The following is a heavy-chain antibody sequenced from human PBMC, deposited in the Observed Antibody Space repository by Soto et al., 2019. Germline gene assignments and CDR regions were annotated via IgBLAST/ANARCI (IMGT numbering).Heavy chain of an antibody. CDR1: GGTFSSYT. CDR2: IIPILGIA. Sequence: QVQLVQSGAEVKKPGSSVKVSCKASGGTFSSYTISWVRQAPGQGLEWMGRIIPILGIANYAQKFQGRVTITADKSTSTAYMELSSLRSEDTAVHYCARQYGSRYYFDYWGQGTLVTVSS. D-gene: IGHD3-10*01. J-gene: IGHJ4*02. V-gene: IGHV1-69*02. CDR3: ARQYGSRYYFDY.